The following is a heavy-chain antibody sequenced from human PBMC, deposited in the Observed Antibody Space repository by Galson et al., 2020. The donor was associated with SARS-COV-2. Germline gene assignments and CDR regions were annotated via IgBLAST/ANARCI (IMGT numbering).Heavy chain of an antibody. V-gene: IGHV1-2*02. D-gene: IGHD4-17*01. J-gene: IGHJ1*01. CDR3: ASGDYGVS. CDR1: GHSLSELA. Sequence: ASVKVSCKVSGHSLSELAIHWVRQAPGQGLEWVGWINPYSGDTDQAQNFQGRVTMTSDTTINTAYMELSSLRSDDTAIYYCASGDYGVSWGQGTLITVSS. CDR2: INPYSGDT.